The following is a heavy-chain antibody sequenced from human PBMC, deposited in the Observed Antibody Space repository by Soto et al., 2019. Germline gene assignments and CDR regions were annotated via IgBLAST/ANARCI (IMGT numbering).Heavy chain of an antibody. Sequence: QVQLVQSGPEVKKPGSSVKVSCEASGGSFRSDVFSWVRQAPGQGLEWMGRIIPIFGAANYAQKFQDRVTITADEASSTVYMELSSLTSDDTAVYYCARDPGQDCSTTSCYHRGWFDPWGQGTLVTVSS. V-gene: IGHV1-69*18. CDR2: IIPIFGAA. J-gene: IGHJ5*02. D-gene: IGHD2-2*01. CDR1: GGSFRSDV. CDR3: ARDPGQDCSTTSCYHRGWFDP.